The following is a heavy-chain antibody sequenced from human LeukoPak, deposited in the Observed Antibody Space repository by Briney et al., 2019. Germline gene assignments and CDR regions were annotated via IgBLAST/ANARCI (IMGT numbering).Heavy chain of an antibody. J-gene: IGHJ4*02. V-gene: IGHV3-20*04. CDR1: GFSFDDYG. D-gene: IGHD5-24*01. CDR2: INWNGGST. CDR3: AKDDAWLQFGD. Sequence: GGSLRLSCAASGFSFDDYGMSWVRQAPGKGLEWVSGINWNGGSTGYADSVKGRFTISRDNSKGTVYLQMNSLRPEDTAVYYCAKDDAWLQFGDWGRGTLVTVSS.